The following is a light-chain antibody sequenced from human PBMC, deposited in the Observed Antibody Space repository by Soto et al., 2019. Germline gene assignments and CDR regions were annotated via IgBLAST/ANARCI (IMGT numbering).Light chain of an antibody. CDR2: DVS. CDR1: SSDVGGYNY. J-gene: IGLJ1*01. V-gene: IGLV2-14*03. CDR3: NSYTSSIPYV. Sequence: QSVLTQPASVSGSPGQSITISCTGTSSDVGGYNYVSWYQSHPGEAPKLIIYDVSNRPSGVSDRFSGSKSGNTASLTISGLQAEDEADYYCNSYTSSIPYVFGTGTKVTVL.